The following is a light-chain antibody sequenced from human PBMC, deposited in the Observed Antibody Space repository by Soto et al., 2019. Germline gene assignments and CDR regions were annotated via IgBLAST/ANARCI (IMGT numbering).Light chain of an antibody. J-gene: IGKJ2*01. CDR3: HQYGSSPYT. CDR2: GAS. Sequence: EIVLTQSPGTLSLSPGERATLSCRASQSVSSSYLAWYQQKPGQAPRLLIYGASSTATGIPDRFSGSGSWTDFTITINRLELEDFAVYYCHQYGSSPYTFGQGTKLEI. CDR1: QSVSSSY. V-gene: IGKV3-20*01.